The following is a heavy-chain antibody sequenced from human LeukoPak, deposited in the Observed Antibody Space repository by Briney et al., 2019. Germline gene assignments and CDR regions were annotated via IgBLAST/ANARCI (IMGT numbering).Heavy chain of an antibody. D-gene: IGHD2-8*02. J-gene: IGHJ4*02. CDR2: ISHAGST. V-gene: IGHV4-4*02. CDR1: GDSISSNNW. Sequence: SETLSLTCTVSGDSISSNNWWNWVRQPPGKGLDWIGEISHAGSTKYNPSLKNRVTISKDDSKNQFSLKLNSVTAADTAANYCTRSRGWWSLDYWGQGALVAVSS. CDR3: TRSRGWWSLDY.